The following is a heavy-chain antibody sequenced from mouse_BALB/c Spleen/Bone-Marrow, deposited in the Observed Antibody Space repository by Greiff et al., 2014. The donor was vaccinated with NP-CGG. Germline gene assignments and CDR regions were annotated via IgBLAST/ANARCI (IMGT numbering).Heavy chain of an antibody. CDR1: GFDFSRYW. CDR2: INPESNTI. V-gene: IGHV4-1*02. CDR3: ARLGYYGWFAY. D-gene: IGHD2-3*01. J-gene: IGHJ3*01. Sequence: VQLQQSGGGLVQPGGSLKLSCAASGFDFSRYWVSWVRQAPGKGLQWIGEINPESNTINYTPSLKDKFIISRDNAKNTLYLQMSKVRSEDTALYCCARLGYYGWFAYWGQGTLVTVSA.